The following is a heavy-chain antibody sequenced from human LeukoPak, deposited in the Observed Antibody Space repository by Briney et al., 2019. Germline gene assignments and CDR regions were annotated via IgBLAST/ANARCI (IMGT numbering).Heavy chain of an antibody. CDR1: GFTLRSYV. D-gene: IGHD2-21*02. J-gene: IGHJ4*02. CDR3: AKDRLLNCRGDCYIFDY. V-gene: IGHV3-23*01. CDR2: ISGSGDST. Sequence: GGSLRLSCVASGFTLRSYVMNWVRQTPGKGLEWVSSISGSGDSTSYADSVKGRFSISRDNSKNILYLQVNGLRTEDTAVYYCAKDRLLNCRGDCYIFDYWGQGTVVTVSS.